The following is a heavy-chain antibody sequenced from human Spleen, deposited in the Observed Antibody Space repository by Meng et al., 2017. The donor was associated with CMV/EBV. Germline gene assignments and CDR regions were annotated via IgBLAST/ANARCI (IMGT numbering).Heavy chain of an antibody. J-gene: IGHJ5*02. Sequence: GGSLRLSCAASGFTFSSYGMHWVRQAPGKGLEWVAFIRYDGSIQYYADSVKGRFTISSDNSKNTLYLQMNSLKPEDTALYYCAKNYDLAGGYSGWFDPWGQGTLVTVSS. V-gene: IGHV3-30*02. CDR2: IRYDGSIQ. D-gene: IGHD3-3*01. CDR3: AKNYDLAGGYSGWFDP. CDR1: GFTFSSYG.